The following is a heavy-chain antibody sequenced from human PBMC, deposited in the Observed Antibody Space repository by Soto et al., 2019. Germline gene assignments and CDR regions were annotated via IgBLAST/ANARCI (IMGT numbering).Heavy chain of an antibody. V-gene: IGHV3-48*04. CDR3: AAHPINWGHAFDI. CDR2: ISSSSSTI. CDR1: GFTFSSYS. D-gene: IGHD7-27*01. J-gene: IGHJ3*02. Sequence: GGSLRLSCAASGFTFSSYSMNWVRQAPGKGLEWVSYISSSSSTIYYADSVKGRFTISRDNAKNSLYLQMNSLRAEDTAVYYCAAHPINWGHAFDIWGQGTMVTVSS.